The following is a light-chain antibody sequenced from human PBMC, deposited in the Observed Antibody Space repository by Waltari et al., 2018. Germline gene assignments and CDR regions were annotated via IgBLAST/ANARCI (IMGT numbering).Light chain of an antibody. CDR1: RSTIWADSP. CDR3: QSYDSSLSGSVV. V-gene: IGLV1-40*01. CDR2: SNS. Sequence: QSVLPQPPSVSGAPGQSVTIHCTGRRSTIWADSPVHCRQQLPGTAPKLLITSNSNRPAGVPDRFSGSRSDTSASLAITGLQTEDEADYYCQSYDSSLSGSVVFGGGTKLTVL. J-gene: IGLJ2*01.